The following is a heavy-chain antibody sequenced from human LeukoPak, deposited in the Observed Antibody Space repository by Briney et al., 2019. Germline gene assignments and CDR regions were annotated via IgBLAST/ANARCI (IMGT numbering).Heavy chain of an antibody. D-gene: IGHD2-15*01. CDR1: GGSISSGDYY. Sequence: PSQTLSLTCTVSGGSISSGDYYWSWIRQPPGKGLEWIGYIYYSGSTYYNPSLKSRVTISVDTSKNQFSLKLSSVTAADTAVYYCARDRGYCSGGSCEQDYWGQGTLVTVSS. CDR2: IYYSGST. V-gene: IGHV4-30-4*01. CDR3: ARDRGYCSGGSCEQDY. J-gene: IGHJ4*02.